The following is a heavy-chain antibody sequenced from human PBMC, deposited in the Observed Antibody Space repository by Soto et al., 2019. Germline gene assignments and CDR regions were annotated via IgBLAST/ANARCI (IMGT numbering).Heavy chain of an antibody. V-gene: IGHV3-23*01. Sequence: EVQLLESGGGLVQPGGSLRLSCAASGFTFGSFAMAWVRQAPGKGLEWVSGISGSGGSTYHGDSVKGRFTISRDNSKNMLYLQMNSLRVEGTAVYYCAKRPYYYDSSGYWVDYWGRGTLVTVSS. J-gene: IGHJ4*02. CDR1: GFTFGSFA. CDR2: ISGSGGST. D-gene: IGHD3-22*01. CDR3: AKRPYYYDSSGYWVDY.